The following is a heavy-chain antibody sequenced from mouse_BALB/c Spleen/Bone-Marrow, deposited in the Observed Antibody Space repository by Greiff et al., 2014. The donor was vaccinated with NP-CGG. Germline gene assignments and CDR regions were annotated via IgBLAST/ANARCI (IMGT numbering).Heavy chain of an antibody. CDR1: GYTFTSYY. V-gene: IGHV1S56*01. CDR2: IYPGNVNT. Sequence: QVQLKESGPELVKPGASVRISCKASGYTFTSYYIHWVKQRPGQGLEWIGWIYPGNVNTKYNERFKGKATLTADKSSSTAYMQLSSLTSEDSAVYFCAREGDSYAMDYWGQGTSVTVSS. CDR3: AREGDSYAMDY. D-gene: IGHD3-3*01. J-gene: IGHJ4*01.